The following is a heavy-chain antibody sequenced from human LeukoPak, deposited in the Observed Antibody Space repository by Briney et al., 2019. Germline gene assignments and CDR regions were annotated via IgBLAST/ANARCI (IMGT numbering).Heavy chain of an antibody. CDR2: IIPIFGTA. V-gene: IGHV1-69*13. J-gene: IGHJ3*02. CDR3: ARDLGSNYAFDI. Sequence: SVKVSCKASGGTFSSYAISWVRQAPGQGLEWMGGIIPIFGTANYAQKFQGRVTITADESTSTAYMELSSLRSEHTAVYYCARDLGSNYAFDIWGQGTMVTVSS. CDR1: GGTFSSYA. D-gene: IGHD4-11*01.